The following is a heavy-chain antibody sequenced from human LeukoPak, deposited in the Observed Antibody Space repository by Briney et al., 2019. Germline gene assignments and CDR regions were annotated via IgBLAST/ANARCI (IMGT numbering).Heavy chain of an antibody. J-gene: IGHJ3*02. V-gene: IGHV1-69*01. Sequence: SVKVSCKASGGTFSSYAISWVRQAPGQGLEWMGGIIPIFGTANYAQKFQGRVTITADESTSTAYMELSSLRSEDTAVYYCARSPGGYDAFDIWGQGTMVTVSS. D-gene: IGHD5-12*01. CDR3: ARSPGGYDAFDI. CDR2: IIPIFGTA. CDR1: GGTFSSYA.